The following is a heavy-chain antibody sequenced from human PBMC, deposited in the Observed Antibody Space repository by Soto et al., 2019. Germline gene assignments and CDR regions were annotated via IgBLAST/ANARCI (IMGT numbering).Heavy chain of an antibody. J-gene: IGHJ4*02. D-gene: IGHD1-26*01. CDR2: INHSGNT. CDR1: GKSLSGYD. V-gene: IGHV4-34*01. Sequence: QVQLQQWGAGLLKPSETLSLTCAVYGKSLSGYDWSWIRQPPGKALEGIGEINHSGNTNYNPSLKSRVTISVDTSKNQLFLNLSSVTAADTAMYYCARHHVRGRTIAGAAEFWGQGTLVTVSS. CDR3: ARHHVRGRTIAGAAEF.